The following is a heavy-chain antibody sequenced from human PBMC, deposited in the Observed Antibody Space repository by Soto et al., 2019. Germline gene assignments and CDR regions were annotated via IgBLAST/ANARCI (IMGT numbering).Heavy chain of an antibody. D-gene: IGHD3-22*01. J-gene: IGHJ4*02. V-gene: IGHV2-5*02. Sequence: SGPTLVNPTQTLTLTCTFSGFSLSTSGGGVGWIRQPPGKAPEWLALIYWDDDKRYSPSLKSRLTITKDTSKNQVVLTMTNMDPVDTATYYCARRGTPYYDSRGHYFDYWGQGTLVTVSS. CDR3: ARRGTPYYDSRGHYFDY. CDR2: IYWDDDK. CDR1: GFSLSTSGGG.